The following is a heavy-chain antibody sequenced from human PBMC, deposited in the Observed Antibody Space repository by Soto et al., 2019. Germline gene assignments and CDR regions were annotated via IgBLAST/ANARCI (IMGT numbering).Heavy chain of an antibody. V-gene: IGHV1-18*01. CDR3: ARVVGALGHWFDP. J-gene: IGHJ5*02. CDR1: GYTFTSYG. D-gene: IGHD1-26*01. Sequence: QVQLVQSGAEVKKPGASVKVSCNASGYTFTSYGISWVRQAPGQGLEWMGRISVYNGNRVTMTTDTSTSTAYMELRSLRSDDTAVYYFARVVGALGHWFDPWGQGTLVTVSS. CDR2: ISVYNGN.